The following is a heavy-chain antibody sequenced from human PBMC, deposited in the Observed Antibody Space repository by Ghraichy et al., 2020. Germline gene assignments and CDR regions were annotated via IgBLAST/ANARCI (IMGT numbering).Heavy chain of an antibody. CDR3: AREEAAGQLDY. V-gene: IGHV4-31*02. Sequence: QTLSLTCTVSGGSISSGGYYWSWIRQHPGKGLEWIGYIYYSGSTYFNPSLKSRVTISVDTSKNQFSLKLSSVTAADTAVYYCAREEAAGQLDYWGQGTLVTVSS. CDR2: IYYSGST. J-gene: IGHJ4*02. D-gene: IGHD6-13*01. CDR1: GGSISSGGYY.